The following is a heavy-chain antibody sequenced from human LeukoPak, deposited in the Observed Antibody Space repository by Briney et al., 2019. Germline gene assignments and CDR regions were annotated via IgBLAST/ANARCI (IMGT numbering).Heavy chain of an antibody. CDR3: ATQWLDLLNY. CDR2: MNPNSGNT. Sequence: GASVKVSCKASGYTFTSYDINWVRQATGQGLEWMGWMNPNSGNTGYAQKFQGRVTMTEDTSTDTAYMELSSLRSEDTAVYYCATQWLDLLNYWGQGTLVTVSS. J-gene: IGHJ4*02. V-gene: IGHV1-8*02. CDR1: GYTFTSYD. D-gene: IGHD6-19*01.